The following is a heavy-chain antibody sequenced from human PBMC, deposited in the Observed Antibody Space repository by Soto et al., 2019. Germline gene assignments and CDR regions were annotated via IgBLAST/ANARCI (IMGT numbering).Heavy chain of an antibody. V-gene: IGHV5-51*01. Sequence: GESLKISCKGSGYSFTSYWIRWVRQMPGKGLECMGIIYPGDSDTRYSPSFQGQVTISADKSICTAYLQWSSLKSSVTSTYYFVRPYSSGRHYYSRCVCSQGTRVTVSS. D-gene: IGHD6-19*01. CDR2: IYPGDSDT. J-gene: IGHJ6*02. CDR3: VRPYSSGRHYYSRCV. CDR1: GYSFTSYW.